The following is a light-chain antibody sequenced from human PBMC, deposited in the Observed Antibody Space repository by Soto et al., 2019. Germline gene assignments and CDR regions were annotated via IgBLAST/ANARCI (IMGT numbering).Light chain of an antibody. CDR2: GAS. J-gene: IGKJ5*01. CDR3: QQYGSSDPIK. V-gene: IGKV3-20*01. Sequence: ILFTVAPCTMFLCQLYTAALSCIASQSVTKNNLNWYQQKPGQAPRLLIYGASIRATGIQDRFSGSGSETDFTLTISRLEPEDFALYYCQQYGSSDPIKFGQGTRLEIK. CDR1: QSVTKNN.